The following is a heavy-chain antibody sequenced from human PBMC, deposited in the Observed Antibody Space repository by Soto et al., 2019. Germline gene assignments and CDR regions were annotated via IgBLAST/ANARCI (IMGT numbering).Heavy chain of an antibody. Sequence: SVKVSCKASGYTFSSYAISWVRQAPGQGLEWMGGIIPIFGTANYAQKFQGRVTITADESTSTAYMELSSLRSEDTAVYYCQLEGVDENYYYYYGMDVWGQGTTVTVSS. V-gene: IGHV1-69*13. CDR2: IIPIFGTA. CDR3: QLEGVDENYYYYYGMDV. D-gene: IGHD5-18*01. J-gene: IGHJ6*02. CDR1: GYTFSSYA.